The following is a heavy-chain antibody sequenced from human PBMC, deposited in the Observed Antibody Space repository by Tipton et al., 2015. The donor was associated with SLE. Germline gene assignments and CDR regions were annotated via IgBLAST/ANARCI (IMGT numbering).Heavy chain of an antibody. CDR2: IYYSGST. J-gene: IGHJ5*02. Sequence: TLSLTCTVSGGSISSSSYYWGWIRQPPGKGLEWIGSIYYSGSTYYNPSLKSRVTISVDTSKNQFSLKLSSVTAAGTAVYYCARGRRSSGTWGQGTLVTVAS. D-gene: IGHD6-25*01. V-gene: IGHV4-39*07. CDR3: ARGRRSSGT. CDR1: GGSISSSSYY.